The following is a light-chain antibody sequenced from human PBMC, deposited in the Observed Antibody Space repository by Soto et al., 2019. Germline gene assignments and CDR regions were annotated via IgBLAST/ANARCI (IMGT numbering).Light chain of an antibody. CDR3: CSYAGSSTLCV. V-gene: IGLV2-23*01. Sequence: QSALTQPASASGSPGQSITISCTGTSSDVGSYNLVSWYQQHPGKAPKLMIYEGSKRPSGVSNRFSGSKSGNTASLTISGLQAEDEADYYCCSYAGSSTLCVFGTGTKVTVL. CDR1: SSDVGSYNL. CDR2: EGS. J-gene: IGLJ1*01.